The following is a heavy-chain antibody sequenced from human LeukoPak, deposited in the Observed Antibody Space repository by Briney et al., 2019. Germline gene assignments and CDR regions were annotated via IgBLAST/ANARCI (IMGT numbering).Heavy chain of an antibody. CDR1: GFSVSSNY. D-gene: IGHD6-13*01. CDR3: ARGFVQTGYSSSSYVH. CDR2: MFASGST. J-gene: IGHJ4*02. V-gene: IGHV3-66*01. Sequence: GGSLRLSCTASGFSVSSNYMSWVRQAPGKGLGWVSVMFASGSTYYADSVKGRFTFSRDIFTNTLYLQLNSLRVEDTALYYCARGFVQTGYSSSSYVHWGQGTLVTVSS.